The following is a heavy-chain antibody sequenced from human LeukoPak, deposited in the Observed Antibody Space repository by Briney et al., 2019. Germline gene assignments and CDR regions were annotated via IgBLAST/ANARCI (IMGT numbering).Heavy chain of an antibody. D-gene: IGHD1-26*01. Sequence: PGGSLRLSCAASGFTFSSYSMNWVRQAPGKGLEWVSSISSSSSYIYYADSVKGRFTISRDNAKNSLYLQMNSLRAEDTAVYYCAKDNLSYGGSFHFDFWGQGTLVTVSS. J-gene: IGHJ4*02. CDR3: AKDNLSYGGSFHFDF. CDR2: ISSSSSYI. V-gene: IGHV3-21*01. CDR1: GFTFSSYS.